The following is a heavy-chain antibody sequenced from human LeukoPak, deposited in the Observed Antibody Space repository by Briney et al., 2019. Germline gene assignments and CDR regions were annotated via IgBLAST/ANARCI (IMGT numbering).Heavy chain of an antibody. CDR2: ISYDGRNK. CDR3: ASDIYDTAPVAFDY. D-gene: IGHD5/OR15-5a*01. CDR1: GFTFSSYG. V-gene: IGHV3-30*03. J-gene: IGHJ4*02. Sequence: PGGSLRLSCAASGFTFSSYGMHWVRQAPGKGLEWVAVISYDGRNKYYADSVKGRFTISRDNSKNTLFLQMNSLRADDTAVYYCASDIYDTAPVAFDYWGQGTLVTVSS.